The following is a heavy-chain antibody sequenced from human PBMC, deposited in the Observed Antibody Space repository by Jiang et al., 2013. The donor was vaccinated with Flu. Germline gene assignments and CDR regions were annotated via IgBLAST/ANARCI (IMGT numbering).Heavy chain of an antibody. CDR2: IYPGDSDT. D-gene: IGHD6-13*01. CDR1: GYSFTSYW. J-gene: IGHJ3*02. CDR3: ATPGAGIAAAGTMDAFDI. V-gene: IGHV5-51*03. Sequence: CGAEVKKPGESLKISCKGSGYSFTSYWIGWVRQMPGKGLEWMGIIYPGDSDTRYSPSFQGQVTISADKSISTAYLQWSSLKASDTAMYYCATPGAGIAAAGTMDAFDIWGQGTMVTVSS.